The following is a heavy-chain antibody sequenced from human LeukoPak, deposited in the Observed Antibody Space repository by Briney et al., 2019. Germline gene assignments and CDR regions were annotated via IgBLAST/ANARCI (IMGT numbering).Heavy chain of an antibody. CDR1: GFTFSSYA. V-gene: IGHV3-23*01. D-gene: IGHD4-11*01. CDR2: LSGGGENT. Sequence: GGSLRLSCAASGFTFSSYAMTWVRQATGKGPGWVSSLSGGGENTYYADSVKGRFTVSRDNSKSTLYLQMNDLSADDTAIYYCAKDSFMTSHFYMDVWGKGTTVTVSS. J-gene: IGHJ6*03. CDR3: AKDSFMTSHFYMDV.